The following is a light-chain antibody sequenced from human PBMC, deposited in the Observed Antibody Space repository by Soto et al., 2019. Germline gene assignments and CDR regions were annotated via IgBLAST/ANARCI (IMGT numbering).Light chain of an antibody. CDR3: CSYVTTPEI. V-gene: IGLV2-8*01. CDR2: DGT. Sequence: QSVLTQPPSASGSPGQSVTISCTGTKNDIGVYDFVSWYQQYPGKAPKLVIYDGTKRPSGVPDRFSGSNSGNTASLTISGLQAEDEADYYCCSYVTTPEIFGTGTKVTVL. CDR1: KNDIGVYDF. J-gene: IGLJ1*01.